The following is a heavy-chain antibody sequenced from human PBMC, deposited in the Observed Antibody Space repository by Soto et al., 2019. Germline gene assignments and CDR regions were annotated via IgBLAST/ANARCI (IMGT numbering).Heavy chain of an antibody. J-gene: IGHJ3*02. CDR3: ARRYSSAFDI. CDR2: IYYSGST. V-gene: IGHV4-59*12. Sequence: QVQLQESGPGLVKPSETLSLTCTVSGGSISSYYWSWIRQPPGKGLEWIGYIYYSGSTNYNPSLXSXVXIXXDTSKNQFSLKLSSVTAADTGVYYCARRYSSAFDIWGQGTMVTVSS. D-gene: IGHD6-13*01. CDR1: GGSISSYY.